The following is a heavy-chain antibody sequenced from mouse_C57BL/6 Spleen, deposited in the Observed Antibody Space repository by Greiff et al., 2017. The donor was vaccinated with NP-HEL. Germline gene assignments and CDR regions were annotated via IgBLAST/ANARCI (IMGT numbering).Heavy chain of an antibody. Sequence: EVKLVESGGGLVKPGGSLKLSCAASGFTFSSYTMSWVRQTPEKRLEWVATISGGGGNTYYPDSVKGRFTISRDNAKNTLYLQMSSLRSEDTALYYCARPYDYDAMDYWGQGTSVTVSS. CDR3: ARPYDYDAMDY. J-gene: IGHJ4*01. D-gene: IGHD6-5*01. V-gene: IGHV5-9*01. CDR2: ISGGGGNT. CDR1: GFTFSSYT.